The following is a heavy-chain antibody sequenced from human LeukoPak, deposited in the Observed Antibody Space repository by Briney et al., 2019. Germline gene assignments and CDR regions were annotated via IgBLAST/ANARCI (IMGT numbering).Heavy chain of an antibody. CDR2: INHSGST. CDR3: ARGCSGGSCYSIHDAFDI. D-gene: IGHD2-15*01. J-gene: IGHJ3*02. Sequence: PSETLSLTRAVYGGSFSGYYWSWIRQPPGKGLEWIGEINHSGSTNYNPSLKSRVTISVDTSKNQFSLRLSSVTAADTAVYYCARGCSGGSCYSIHDAFDIWGQGTMVTVSS. CDR1: GGSFSGYY. V-gene: IGHV4-34*01.